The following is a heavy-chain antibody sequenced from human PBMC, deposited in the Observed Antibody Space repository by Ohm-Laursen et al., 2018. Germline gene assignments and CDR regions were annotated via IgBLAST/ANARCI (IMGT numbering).Heavy chain of an antibody. CDR2: ISGTGGGT. Sequence: SLRLSCAASGFTFSSYTMTWVRQAPGKGLEWVSGISGTGGGTFYADSVKGRFTISRDNSKNNLYLQMNSLTAEDTAVYYCAKDTKYYGMNVWGQGTTVTVSS. D-gene: IGHD2-2*01. CDR1: GFTFSSYT. J-gene: IGHJ6*02. V-gene: IGHV3-23*01. CDR3: AKDTKYYGMNV.